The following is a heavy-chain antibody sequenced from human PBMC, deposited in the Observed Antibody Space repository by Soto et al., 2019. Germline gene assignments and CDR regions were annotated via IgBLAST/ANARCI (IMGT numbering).Heavy chain of an antibody. CDR3: ARVLRFLEWFNPLAFDI. CDR1: GGSCSGYY. V-gene: IGHV4-34*01. CDR2: INHSGST. D-gene: IGHD3-3*01. Sequence: TLSLTCGVEGGSCSGYYWSRIRKTPGKGLEWIGEINHSGSTNYNPSLKSRVTISVDTSKNQFSLKLSSVTAADTAVYYCARVLRFLEWFNPLAFDIWGQGTMVTVS. J-gene: IGHJ3*02.